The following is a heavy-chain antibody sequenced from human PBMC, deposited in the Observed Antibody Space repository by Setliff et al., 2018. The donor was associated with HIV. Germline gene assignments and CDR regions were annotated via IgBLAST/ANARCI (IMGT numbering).Heavy chain of an antibody. CDR1: GFTFHNYA. J-gene: IGHJ5*01. V-gene: IGHV3-21*06. Sequence: GGSLRLSCAASGFTFHNYAMNWVRQAPGKGLEWVSSLSSSASYMYYADSVKGRFSISRDNARNSLFLQMNNLRVEDTAVYYCAREGSSGYTGWFDSWGQGTLVTVSS. CDR2: LSSSASYM. CDR3: AREGSSGYTGWFDS. D-gene: IGHD3-22*01.